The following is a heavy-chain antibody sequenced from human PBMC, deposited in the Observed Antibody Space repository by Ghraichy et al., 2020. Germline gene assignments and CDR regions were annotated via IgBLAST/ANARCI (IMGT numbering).Heavy chain of an antibody. V-gene: IGHV1-2*04. CDR3: ARVRQRGYSSGYYFDY. Sequence: ASVKVSCKASGYTFTGYYMHWVRQAPGQGLEWMGWINPNSGGTNYAQKFQGWVTMTRDTSISTAYMELSRLRSDDTAVYYCARVRQRGYSSGYYFDYWGQGTLVTVSS. CDR1: GYTFTGYY. D-gene: IGHD3-22*01. J-gene: IGHJ4*02. CDR2: INPNSGGT.